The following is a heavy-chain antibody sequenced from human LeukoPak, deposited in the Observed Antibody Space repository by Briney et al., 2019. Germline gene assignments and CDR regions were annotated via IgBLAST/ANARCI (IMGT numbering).Heavy chain of an antibody. V-gene: IGHV1-8*01. J-gene: IGHJ6*03. CDR1: GYTFTSYD. Sequence: GASVKVSCKASGYTFTSYDINWVRQATGQGLECMGWMNPNSGNTGYAQKFQGRVTITADESTSTAYMELSSLRSEDTAVYYCARGQVPAALGSMDVWGKGTTVTISS. D-gene: IGHD2-2*01. CDR2: MNPNSGNT. CDR3: ARGQVPAALGSMDV.